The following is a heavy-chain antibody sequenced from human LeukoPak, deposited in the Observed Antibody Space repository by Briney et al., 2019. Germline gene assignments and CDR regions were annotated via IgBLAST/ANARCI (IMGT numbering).Heavy chain of an antibody. V-gene: IGHV3-73*01. D-gene: IGHD4-17*01. Sequence: GGSLRLSCAASGFTFSGSAMHWVRQAPGKGLEWVGRIRSKANSYATAYAASVKGRFTISRDDSKNTAYLQMNSLKTEDTAVYYCTRLSSTTVTTHPWGQGTMVTVSS. CDR2: IRSKANSYAT. J-gene: IGHJ3*01. CDR1: GFTFSGSA. CDR3: TRLSSTTVTTHP.